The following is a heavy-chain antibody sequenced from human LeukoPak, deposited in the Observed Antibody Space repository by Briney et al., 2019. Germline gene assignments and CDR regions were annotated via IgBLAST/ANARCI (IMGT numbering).Heavy chain of an antibody. CDR3: ARATVPAVRAEYFQH. CDR1: GFTSSSYA. J-gene: IGHJ1*01. Sequence: GASLRLSCAASGFTSSSYAMSWVRQAPGKGLEWVSAISGSGGSTYYADSVKGRFTISRDNSKNTLYLQMNSLRAEDTAVYYCARATVPAVRAEYFQHWGQGTLVTVSS. V-gene: IGHV3-23*01. CDR2: ISGSGGST. D-gene: IGHD2-2*01.